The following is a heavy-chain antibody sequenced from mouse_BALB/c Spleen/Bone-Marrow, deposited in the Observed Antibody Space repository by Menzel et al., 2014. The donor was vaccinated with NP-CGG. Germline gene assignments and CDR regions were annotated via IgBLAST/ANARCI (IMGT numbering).Heavy chain of an antibody. V-gene: IGHV14-3*02. CDR1: GFNIKDTY. CDR2: IDPANGNT. CDR3: ARLDLFAS. Sequence: VQLQQPGAELVKPGASVKLSCTASGFNIKDTYMHWVKQRPEQGLEWIGRIDPANGNTKYDPKFQGKATITADTSSNTAYLQLSSLTSEDTAVYYCARLDLFASWGQGTLVTLSA. J-gene: IGHJ3*01.